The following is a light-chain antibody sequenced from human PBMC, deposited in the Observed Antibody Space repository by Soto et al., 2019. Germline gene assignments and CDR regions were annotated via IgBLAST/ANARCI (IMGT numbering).Light chain of an antibody. CDR3: QSADNSGSNYV. V-gene: IGLV3-25*03. CDR1: ALSKQY. Sequence: SYELTQPPSVSVSPGQTARITCFGDALSKQYVSWYQQRPGQAPVLVIYKDTERPSGIPERFSGSTSGTTVTLTIGGVQAEDEADYFCQSADNSGSNYVFGTGNKVTVL. J-gene: IGLJ1*01. CDR2: KDT.